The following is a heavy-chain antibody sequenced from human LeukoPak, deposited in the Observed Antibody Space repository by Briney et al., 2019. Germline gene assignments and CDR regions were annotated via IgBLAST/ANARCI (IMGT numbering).Heavy chain of an antibody. J-gene: IGHJ4*02. CDR2: ISYDGSNE. CDR3: ARSLGDYFDSSGSYYGYFDY. CDR1: GFTVSSNY. D-gene: IGHD3-22*01. V-gene: IGHV3-30-3*01. Sequence: GGSLRLSCAASGFTVSSNYMSWVRQAPGKGLEWVAVISYDGSNEYYADSVKGRFTVSRDNSKNTVYLQMNSLRPEDTAVYYCARSLGDYFDSSGSYYGYFDYWGQGTLVTVSS.